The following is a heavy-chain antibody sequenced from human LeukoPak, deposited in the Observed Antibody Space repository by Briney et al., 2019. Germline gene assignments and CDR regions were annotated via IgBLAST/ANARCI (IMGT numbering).Heavy chain of an antibody. CDR3: ARTPIVVVPAAITYYYYYMDV. CDR1: GGSISNHY. D-gene: IGHD2-2*01. J-gene: IGHJ6*03. Sequence: PSETLSLTCSVSGGSISNHYWSWIRQPPGKGLEWIGYFSYSGNTDYNPSLKSRVTISVDMSKNQFSLKLSSVTAADTAVYYCARTPIVVVPAAITYYYYYMDVWGKGTTVTVSS. CDR2: FSYSGNT. V-gene: IGHV4-59*11.